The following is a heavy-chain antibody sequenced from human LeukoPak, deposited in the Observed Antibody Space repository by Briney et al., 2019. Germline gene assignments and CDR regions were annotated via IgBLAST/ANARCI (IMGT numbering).Heavy chain of an antibody. J-gene: IGHJ6*03. CDR2: MNPNSGNP. D-gene: IGHD6-6*01. CDR1: GYTFTSYD. Sequence: ASVKVSCKASGYTFTSYDSNWVRQATGQGLEWMGCMNPNSGNPGYAQKFQGRVTMTRNTSISTAYMELSSLRSEDTAVYYCARALYSSSIRFYYYMDVWGKGTTVTVSS. V-gene: IGHV1-8*01. CDR3: ARALYSSSIRFYYYMDV.